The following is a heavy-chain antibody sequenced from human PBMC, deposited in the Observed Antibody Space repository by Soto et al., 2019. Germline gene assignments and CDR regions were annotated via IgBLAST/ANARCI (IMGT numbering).Heavy chain of an antibody. J-gene: IGHJ3*02. V-gene: IGHV1-18*01. Sequence: ASVKGSCKASGYTFTSYGISWVRQAPGQGLEWMGWISAYNGNTNYAQKLQGRVTMTTDTSTSTAYMELRSLRSDDTAVYYCARAIVVVTAALDAFDIWGQGTMVTVSS. CDR3: ARAIVVVTAALDAFDI. CDR1: GYTFTSYG. D-gene: IGHD2-21*02. CDR2: ISAYNGNT.